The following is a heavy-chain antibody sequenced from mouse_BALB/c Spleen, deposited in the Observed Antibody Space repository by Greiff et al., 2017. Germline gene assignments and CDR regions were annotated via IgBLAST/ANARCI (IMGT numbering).Heavy chain of an antibody. CDR1: GYSFTDYI. CDR3: ARGYGLSWFAY. D-gene: IGHD2-10*02. CDR2: INPYYGST. V-gene: IGHV1-39*01. J-gene: IGHJ3*01. Sequence: QLQQTGPELVKPGASVKISCKASGYSFTDYIMLWVKQSHGKSLEWIGNINPYYGSTSYNLKFKGKATLTVDKSSSTAYMQLNSLTSEDSAVYYCARGYGLSWFAYWGQGTLVTVSA.